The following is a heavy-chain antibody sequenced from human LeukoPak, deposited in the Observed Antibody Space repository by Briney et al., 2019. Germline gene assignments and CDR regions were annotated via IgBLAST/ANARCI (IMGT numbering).Heavy chain of an antibody. D-gene: IGHD2-2*01. CDR3: ARDQGYCSSTSCRYFDC. J-gene: IGHJ4*02. CDR2: IFYSGNT. V-gene: IGHV4-39*07. CDR1: SGSVSNSHYY. Sequence: PSETLSLTCTVSSGSVSNSHYYWAWVRQPPGKGLEWLGSIFYSGNTHYNPSLKSPVTISIDTSKNQFSLNLSSVTAADTAVYYCARDQGYCSSTSCRYFDCWGQGTLVTVSS.